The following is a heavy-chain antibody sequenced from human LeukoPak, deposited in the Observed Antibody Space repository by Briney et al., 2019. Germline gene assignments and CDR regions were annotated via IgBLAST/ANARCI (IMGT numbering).Heavy chain of an antibody. CDR1: GVTVSSNY. Sequence: GGSLRLSCAASGVTVSSNYMSWVRQAPGKGLEGVSVIYSGGSTYYADSVKGRFTISRHNSKNTLYLQMNSLRAEDTAVYYCARDRGYSYGYFDYWGQGTLVTVSS. V-gene: IGHV3-53*04. CDR3: ARDRGYSYGYFDY. D-gene: IGHD5-18*01. J-gene: IGHJ4*02. CDR2: IYSGGST.